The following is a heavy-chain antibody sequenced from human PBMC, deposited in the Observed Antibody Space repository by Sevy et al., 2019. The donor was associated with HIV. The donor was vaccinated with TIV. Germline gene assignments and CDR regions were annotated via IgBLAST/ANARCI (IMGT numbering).Heavy chain of an antibody. CDR2: IYYSGST. V-gene: IGHV4-39*01. J-gene: IGHJ6*02. D-gene: IGHD3-22*01. CDR3: AGHRGGLEPSMIGVVRGSYYYYGMDV. CDR1: GGSISSSSYY. Sequence: SETLSLTCTVSGGSISSSSYYWGWIRQPPGKGLEWIGSIYYSGSTYYNPSLKSRVTISVDTSKNQFSLKLSSVTAAGPAVYYCAGHRGGLEPSMIGVVRGSYYYYGMDVWGQGTTVTVSS.